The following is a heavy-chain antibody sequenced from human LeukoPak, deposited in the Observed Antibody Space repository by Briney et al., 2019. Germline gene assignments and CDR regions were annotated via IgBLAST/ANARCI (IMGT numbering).Heavy chain of an antibody. CDR1: GHTFTSYG. CDR3: ARDSGSRLFDH. D-gene: IGHD1-26*01. V-gene: IGHV1-18*01. Sequence: ASVKVSCKSSGHTFTSYGISWVRQAPGQGLEWMGWISASNGNTDYAQKVQGRVTMTTDTATSTAYMELRSLKSDDTAVYYCARDSGSRLFDHWGQGILVTVSS. J-gene: IGHJ4*02. CDR2: ISASNGNT.